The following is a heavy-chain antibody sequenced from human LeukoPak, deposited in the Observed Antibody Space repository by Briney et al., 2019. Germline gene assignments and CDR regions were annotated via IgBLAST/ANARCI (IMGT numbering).Heavy chain of an antibody. D-gene: IGHD6-19*01. Sequence: PSETLSLTCTVSGGSISSYYWSWIRQPPGKGLEWIGYIYYSGSTNYNPSLKSRVTISVDTPKNQFSLKLSSVTAADTAVYYCARASPGIAVAGTVGWFDPWARGTLVTVSS. CDR3: ARASPGIAVAGTVGWFDP. V-gene: IGHV4-59*01. CDR2: IYYSGST. CDR1: GGSISSYY. J-gene: IGHJ5*02.